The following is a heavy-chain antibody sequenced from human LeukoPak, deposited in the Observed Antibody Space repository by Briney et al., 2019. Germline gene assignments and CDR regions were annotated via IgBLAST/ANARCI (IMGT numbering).Heavy chain of an antibody. D-gene: IGHD3-16*01. Sequence: SATLSLTCNVSGYSIITNYYWGWVRQPPGKGLEWIGSIYHSGSTYYNPSLKSRVTISVDTSKNQFSLKLSSVTAADTAVYYCARVNYDYVWGSYNFDYWGQGTLVTVSS. CDR2: IYHSGST. CDR3: ARVNYDYVWGSYNFDY. V-gene: IGHV4-38-2*02. J-gene: IGHJ4*02. CDR1: GYSIITNYY.